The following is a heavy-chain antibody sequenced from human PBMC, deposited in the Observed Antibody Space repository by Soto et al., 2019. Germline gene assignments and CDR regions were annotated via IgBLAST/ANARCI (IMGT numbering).Heavy chain of an antibody. J-gene: IGHJ6*02. CDR3: ARVGHITNYGMAV. V-gene: IGHV1-69*01. CDR2: MIPFFGTS. CDR1: GGTFSSYP. Sequence: QVQLVQSGAEVKKPGSSVKVSCGASGGTFSSYPINWVRQAPGQGIEWMGGMIPFFGTSTYAQKFQGRVTITAAESTTTAYVEVRSLTSEDTAVYYCARVGHITNYGMAVCCQGTTVTVSS. D-gene: IGHD1-26*01.